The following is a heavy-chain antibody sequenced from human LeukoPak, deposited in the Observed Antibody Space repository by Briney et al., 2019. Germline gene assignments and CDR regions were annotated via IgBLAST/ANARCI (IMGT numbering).Heavy chain of an antibody. CDR3: ARSAGHLHCSDTSCYGQDWYFDL. J-gene: IGHJ2*01. V-gene: IGHV1-2*02. CDR1: GYTFTDYF. Sequence: ASVKVSCKASGYTFTDYFMHWVRQVPGQGLEWMGCINVYIGGAHYAQKFQDRLSMTRDTSINTAYMELSSLRSDDTAVYYCARSAGHLHCSDTSCYGQDWYFDLWGRGTLVTVSS. CDR2: INVYIGGA. D-gene: IGHD2-2*01.